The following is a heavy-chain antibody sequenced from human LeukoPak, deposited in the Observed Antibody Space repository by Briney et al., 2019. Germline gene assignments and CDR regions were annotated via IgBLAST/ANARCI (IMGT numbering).Heavy chain of an antibody. CDR1: GFTFSYSW. D-gene: IGHD3-22*01. Sequence: SGGSLRLSCAASGFTFSYSWLHWVRQAPGKGLVWVSRINDDGTTTTYADSVKGRFTISRDNAKNTLYLQMNSLRAEDTAVYYCARDIPGSGYSFDYWGQGTLVTVSS. J-gene: IGHJ4*02. CDR2: INDDGTTT. CDR3: ARDIPGSGYSFDY. V-gene: IGHV3-74*03.